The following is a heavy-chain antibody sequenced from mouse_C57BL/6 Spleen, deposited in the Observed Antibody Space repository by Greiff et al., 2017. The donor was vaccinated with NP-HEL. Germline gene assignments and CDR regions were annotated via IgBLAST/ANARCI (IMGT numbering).Heavy chain of an antibody. V-gene: IGHV2-5*01. CDR2: IWRGGST. Sequence: VKLVESGPGLVQPSQSLSITCTVSGFSLTSYGVHWVRQSPGKGLEWLGVIWRGGSTDYNAAFMSRLSITKDNSKSQVFFKMNSLQADDTAIYYCANYYGSSYGYFDVWGTGTTVTVSS. CDR3: ANYYGSSYGYFDV. D-gene: IGHD1-1*01. CDR1: GFSLTSYG. J-gene: IGHJ1*03.